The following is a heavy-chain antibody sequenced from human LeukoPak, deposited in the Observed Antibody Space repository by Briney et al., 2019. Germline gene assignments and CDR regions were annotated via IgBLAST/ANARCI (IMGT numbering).Heavy chain of an antibody. D-gene: IGHD5-18*01. CDR3: AREIGYSYGSNWFDP. V-gene: IGHV4-38-2*02. CDR1: GYSIGSGYY. J-gene: IGHJ5*02. Sequence: PSETLSLTCAVSGYSIGSGYYWGWIRQPPGKGLEWIGSIYHSGSTYYNPSLKSRVTISVDTSKNQFSLKLSSVTAADTAVYYCAREIGYSYGSNWFDPWGQGTLVTVSS. CDR2: IYHSGST.